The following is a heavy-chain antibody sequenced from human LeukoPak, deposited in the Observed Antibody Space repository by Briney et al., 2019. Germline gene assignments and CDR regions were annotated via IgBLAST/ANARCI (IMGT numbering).Heavy chain of an antibody. CDR2: IKKDGSEK. Sequence: GGSLRVSCAASGFTFSSYWMSWVRQAPGKGLEWVANIKKDGSEKYYVDSVKGRFTISRDNAKNSLYLQMNSLRAEDTAVYYCAREGLYGGNLYYFDYWGQGTLVTVSS. V-gene: IGHV3-7*01. D-gene: IGHD4-17*01. J-gene: IGHJ4*02. CDR3: AREGLYGGNLYYFDY. CDR1: GFTFSSYW.